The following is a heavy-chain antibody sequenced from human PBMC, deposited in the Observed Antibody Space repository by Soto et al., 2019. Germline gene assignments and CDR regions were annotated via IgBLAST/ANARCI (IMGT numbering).Heavy chain of an antibody. CDR2: IIPIFGTT. CDR1: GGTFRNYA. J-gene: IGHJ6*02. Sequence: QVQLVQSGAEMRKPGSSVKVSCRTSGGTFRNYAFSWVRQAPGKGLEWMGGIIPIFGTTNYAQKFQDRLTITADDSTSTAYMELSSLGFEDTAVYYCATSTQGHYCYNALDVWGQGTTVTVSS. V-gene: IGHV1-69*12. CDR3: ATSTQGHYCYNALDV.